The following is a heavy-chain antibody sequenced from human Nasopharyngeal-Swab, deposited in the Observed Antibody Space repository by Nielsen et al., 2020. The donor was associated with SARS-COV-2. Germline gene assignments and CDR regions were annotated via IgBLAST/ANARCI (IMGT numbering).Heavy chain of an antibody. D-gene: IGHD5-12*01. CDR1: GFTFSSYA. J-gene: IGHJ4*02. CDR2: ISYDGIIK. V-gene: IGHV3-30-3*01. Sequence: GGSLRLSCEASGFTFSSYAMHWVRQAPGKGLEWLGVISYDGIIKRSADSVEGRFTISRDNSKNTLYLQMNSLRTDDTAVYYCARGGSSGESSFDYWGQGTLVTVSA. CDR3: ARGGSSGESSFDY.